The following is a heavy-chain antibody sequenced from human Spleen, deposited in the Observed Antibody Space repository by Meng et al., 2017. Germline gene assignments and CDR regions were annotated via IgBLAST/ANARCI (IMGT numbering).Heavy chain of an antibody. Sequence: GPGPGKPLGTLALSCVVSGGSFSDYYWSWIRQPPGKGLEWIGEINHSGSTNYNPSLESRATISVDTSQNNLSLKLSSVTAADSAVYYCARGPTTMAHDFDYWGQGTLVTVSS. CDR2: INHSGST. V-gene: IGHV4-34*01. CDR3: ARGPTTMAHDFDY. D-gene: IGHD4-11*01. CDR1: GGSFSDYY. J-gene: IGHJ4*02.